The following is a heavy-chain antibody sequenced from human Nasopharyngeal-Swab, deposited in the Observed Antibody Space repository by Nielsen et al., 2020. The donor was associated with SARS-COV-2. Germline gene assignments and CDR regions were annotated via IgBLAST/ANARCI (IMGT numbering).Heavy chain of an antibody. CDR3: ARIGYSNSSTDY. Sequence: GGSLRLSCAASGFTFTNYRMSWFRQAPGKGLEWVANINQDESVKYYVDSVKGRFTVSRDNAKDSLYLQMNSLRIEDTAVYFCARIGYSNSSTDYWGQGTLVTVSS. V-gene: IGHV3-7*01. J-gene: IGHJ4*02. D-gene: IGHD6-6*01. CDR1: GFTFTNYR. CDR2: INQDESVK.